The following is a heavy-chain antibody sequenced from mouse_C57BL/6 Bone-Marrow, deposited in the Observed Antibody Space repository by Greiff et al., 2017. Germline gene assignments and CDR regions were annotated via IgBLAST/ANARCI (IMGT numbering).Heavy chain of an antibody. Sequence: QVQLQQPGAELVKPGASVKMSCKASGYTFTSYWITWVKQRPGQGLEWIGDIYPGRGSTNYNKKFKSKVTLTVDTSSSTAYMPLSSLTSEDSAVYYCARPYYSNYWYFDVWGTGTTVTVSS. J-gene: IGHJ1*03. CDR3: ARPYYSNYWYFDV. CDR2: IYPGRGST. V-gene: IGHV1-55*01. D-gene: IGHD2-5*01. CDR1: GYTFTSYW.